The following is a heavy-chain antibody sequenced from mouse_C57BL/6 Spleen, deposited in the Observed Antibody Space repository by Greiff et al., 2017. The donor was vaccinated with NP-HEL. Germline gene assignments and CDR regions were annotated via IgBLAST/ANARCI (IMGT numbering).Heavy chain of an antibody. CDR2: ISSGGSYT. V-gene: IGHV5-6*01. CDR3: ARRLRRGDFDY. Sequence: EVQLQESGGDLVKPGGSLKLSCAASGFTFSSYGMSWVRQTPDKRLEWVATISSGGSYTYYPDSVKGRFTISRDNAKNTLYLQMSSLKSEDTAMYYWARRLRRGDFDYWGQGTTLTVSS. J-gene: IGHJ2*01. D-gene: IGHD1-2*01. CDR1: GFTFSSYG.